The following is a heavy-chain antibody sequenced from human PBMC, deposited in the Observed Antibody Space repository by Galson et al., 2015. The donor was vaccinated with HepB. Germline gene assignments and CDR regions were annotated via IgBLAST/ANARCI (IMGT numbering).Heavy chain of an antibody. CDR3: AREGRDYYQYYMDV. CDR2: ISSSSSTI. V-gene: IGHV3-48*01. Sequence: SLRLSCAASGFTFSTYSMNWVRQAPGKGLEWVSYISSSSSTIYDADSVKGRFTISRDNGKNSLYLQMNSLTAEDTAVYYCAREGRDYYQYYMDVRGKGTTVTVS. CDR1: GFTFSTYS. J-gene: IGHJ6*03.